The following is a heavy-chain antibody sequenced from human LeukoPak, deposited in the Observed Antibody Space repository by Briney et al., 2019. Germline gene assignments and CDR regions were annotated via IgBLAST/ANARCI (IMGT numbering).Heavy chain of an antibody. D-gene: IGHD3-22*01. CDR3: ATWASSGYFPADFDY. CDR2: FDPEDGET. CDR1: GYTLTELS. Sequence: ASVKVSCKVSGYTLTELSMHWVRQAPGKGLEWMGCFDPEDGETIYAQKFQGRVTMTEDTSTDTAYMELSSLRSEDTAVYYCATWASSGYFPADFDYWGQGTLVTVSS. J-gene: IGHJ4*02. V-gene: IGHV1-24*01.